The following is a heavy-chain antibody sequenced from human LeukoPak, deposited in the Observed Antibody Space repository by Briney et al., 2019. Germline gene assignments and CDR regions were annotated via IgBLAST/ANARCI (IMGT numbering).Heavy chain of an antibody. CDR3: TTDLGTYYHGSQRLIPIDY. CDR2: ISATGGST. J-gene: IGHJ4*02. D-gene: IGHD3-10*01. Sequence: GGSLRLSCAVSGFTFSNYAMSWVRQAPGKGLQWVSGISATGGSTYYADSVKGRFTVSRDRSQSSLYLQMNSLRVEDTAVYYCTTDLGTYYHGSQRLIPIDYWGQGTLVTVSS. V-gene: IGHV3-23*01. CDR1: GFTFSNYA.